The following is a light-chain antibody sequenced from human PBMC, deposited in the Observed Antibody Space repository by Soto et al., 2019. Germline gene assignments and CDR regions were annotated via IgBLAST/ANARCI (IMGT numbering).Light chain of an antibody. J-gene: IGKJ1*01. Sequence: DIQMTQSPSTLSGSVGDRVTITCRASQTISSWLAWYQQKPGKAPKLLIYKASTLKSGVPSRFSGSGSGTEFTLTISSLQPDDFATYYCQHYNDYSWTFGQGTKVDIK. V-gene: IGKV1-5*03. CDR3: QHYNDYSWT. CDR1: QTISSW. CDR2: KAS.